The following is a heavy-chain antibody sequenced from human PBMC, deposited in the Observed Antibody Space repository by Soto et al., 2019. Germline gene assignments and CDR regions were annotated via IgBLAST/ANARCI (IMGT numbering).Heavy chain of an antibody. Sequence: QVQLVQSGAEVKKPGASVKVSCKASGYTFTSYGISWVRQAPGQGLEWMGWISAYNGNTNYAQKLQGRVTMTTDTSTSTADMELRSLRSDDTAVYYCARDSSSYSGYDSRPLYYYYGMDVWGQGTTVTVSS. CDR1: GYTFTSYG. CDR2: ISAYNGNT. D-gene: IGHD5-12*01. J-gene: IGHJ6*02. CDR3: ARDSSSYSGYDSRPLYYYYGMDV. V-gene: IGHV1-18*04.